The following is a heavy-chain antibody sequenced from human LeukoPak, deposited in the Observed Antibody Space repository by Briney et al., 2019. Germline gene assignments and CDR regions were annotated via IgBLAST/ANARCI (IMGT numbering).Heavy chain of an antibody. Sequence: SETLSLTSTVSGGSISSGSYYWSWIRQPAGKGLEWIGRIYTSGSTNYNPSLKSRVTISVDTSKNQFSLKLSSVTAADTAVYYCARDRTQNYDFWSGYYLNWFDPWGQGTLVTVSS. CDR3: ARDRTQNYDFWSGYYLNWFDP. D-gene: IGHD3-3*01. V-gene: IGHV4-61*02. CDR1: GGSISSGSYY. J-gene: IGHJ5*02. CDR2: IYTSGST.